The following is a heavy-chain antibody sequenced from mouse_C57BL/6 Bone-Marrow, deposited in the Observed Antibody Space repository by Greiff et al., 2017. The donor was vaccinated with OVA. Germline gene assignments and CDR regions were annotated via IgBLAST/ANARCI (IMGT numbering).Heavy chain of an antibody. CDR3: ARNGDGYYVAY. Sequence: EVQLVESGGGLVKPGGSLKLSCAASGFTFSDYGMHWVRQAPEKGLEWVAYISSGSSTIYYADTVKGRFTIYRDNAKNTLFLQMTSLGSEDTAMYYCARNGDGYYVAYWGQGTLVTVSA. V-gene: IGHV5-17*01. J-gene: IGHJ3*01. CDR2: ISSGSSTI. CDR1: GFTFSDYG. D-gene: IGHD2-3*01.